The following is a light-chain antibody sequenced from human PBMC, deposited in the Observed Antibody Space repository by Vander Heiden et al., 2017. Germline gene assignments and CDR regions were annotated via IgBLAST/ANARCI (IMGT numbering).Light chain of an antibody. CDR1: QGISSY. CDR2: AAS. J-gene: IGKJ4*01. V-gene: IGKV1-9*01. CDR3: QQHNSYHPLT. Sequence: DIQLTQSPDFLSASVGDRVTITCRASQGISSYLAWYQQKPGKAPKLLIYAASTLPSGVPSRFSGSGYGIESTLTISRRQPEDFAAYYCQQHNSYHPLTFGGGTKVEIK.